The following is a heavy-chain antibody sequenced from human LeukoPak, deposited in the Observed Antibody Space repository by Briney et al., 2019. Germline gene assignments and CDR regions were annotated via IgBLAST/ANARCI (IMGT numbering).Heavy chain of an antibody. J-gene: IGHJ4*02. Sequence: GGFLRLSCAASGFTFSSYGMHWVRQAPGKGLEWVAVIWYDGSNKYYADSVKGRFTISRDNSKNTLYLQMNSLRAEDTAVYYCAREPHCSSTSCYRRYFDYWGQGTLVTVSS. V-gene: IGHV3-33*01. CDR3: AREPHCSSTSCYRRYFDY. CDR1: GFTFSSYG. CDR2: IWYDGSNK. D-gene: IGHD2-2*01.